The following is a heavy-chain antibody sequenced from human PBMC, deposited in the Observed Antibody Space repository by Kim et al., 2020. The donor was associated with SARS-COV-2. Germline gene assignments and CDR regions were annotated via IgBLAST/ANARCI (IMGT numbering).Heavy chain of an antibody. CDR1: GFTFSSYA. CDR3: AKTRSGLEWLSPTGGDWFDP. Sequence: GGSLRLSCAASGFTFSSYAMSWVRQAPGKGLEWVSAISGSGGSTYYADSVKGRFTISRDNSKNTLYLQMNSLRAEDTAVYYCAKTRSGLEWLSPTGGDWFDPWGQGTLVTVSS. V-gene: IGHV3-23*01. J-gene: IGHJ5*02. D-gene: IGHD3-3*01. CDR2: ISGSGGST.